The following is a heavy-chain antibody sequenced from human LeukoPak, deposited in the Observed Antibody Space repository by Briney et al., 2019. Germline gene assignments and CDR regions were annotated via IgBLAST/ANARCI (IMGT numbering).Heavy chain of an antibody. V-gene: IGHV3-66*01. Sequence: GGSLRLSCAASGFTVSSNYMSWVRQAPAKGLEWVSVIYSGGTTYHADSVKGRFTISRDNSKKTLYLQMNSLRAEDTAVYYCARETGDDAFDIWGQGTMVTVSS. CDR2: IYSGGTT. CDR1: GFTVSSNY. D-gene: IGHD7-27*01. CDR3: ARETGDDAFDI. J-gene: IGHJ3*02.